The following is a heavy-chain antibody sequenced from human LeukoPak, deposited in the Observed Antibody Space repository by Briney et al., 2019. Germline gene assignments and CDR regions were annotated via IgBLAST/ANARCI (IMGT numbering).Heavy chain of an antibody. D-gene: IGHD4-17*01. Sequence: GGSLRLSCAASGFTVSSNYMSWVRQAPGKGLEWVSSISSSSSYIYYADSVKGRFTISRDNAKNSLYLQMNSLRAEDTAVYYCARDQGDYGDPFDYWGQGTLVTVSS. CDR3: ARDQGDYGDPFDY. J-gene: IGHJ4*02. CDR1: GFTVSSNY. CDR2: ISSSSSYI. V-gene: IGHV3-21*01.